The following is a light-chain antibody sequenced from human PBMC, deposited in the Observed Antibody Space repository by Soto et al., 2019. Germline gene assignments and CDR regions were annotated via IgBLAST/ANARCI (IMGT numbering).Light chain of an antibody. CDR1: QSISSW. Sequence: DIQMTQSPSTLSASVGDRVTITCRDSQSISSWLAWYQQKPGKAPKLLIYKASSLESGVPSRFSGSGSGTEFTLTISSLQPADFATYYCQQYNSWTWTFGQGTKVEIK. CDR2: KAS. J-gene: IGKJ1*01. V-gene: IGKV1-5*03. CDR3: QQYNSWTWT.